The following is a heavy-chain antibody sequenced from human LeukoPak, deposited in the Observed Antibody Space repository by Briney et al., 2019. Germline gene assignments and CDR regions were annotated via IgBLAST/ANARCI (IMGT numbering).Heavy chain of an antibody. CDR1: GFPSRGYW. V-gene: IGHV3-74*01. CDR3: ERVICSGWQGELTD. Sequence: GGSLSLSCAASGFPSRGYWMHWVGQAPGKGLVWVSRINSDGSTTSYADSVMGRFTISRDNAKNTLYLQMNSLRAEDTAVYYCERVICSGWQGELTDWGQGTLVTVSS. J-gene: IGHJ4*02. D-gene: IGHD6-19*01. CDR2: INSDGSTT.